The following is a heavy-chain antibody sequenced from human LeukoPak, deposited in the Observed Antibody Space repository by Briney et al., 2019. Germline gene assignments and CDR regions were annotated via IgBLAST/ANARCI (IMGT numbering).Heavy chain of an antibody. D-gene: IGHD6-13*01. CDR3: ARDRDSTYFDY. J-gene: IGHJ4*02. CDR2: ISSSSSTI. CDR1: GFTFSSYS. V-gene: IGHV3-48*01. Sequence: GGSLRLSCAASGFTFSSYSMNWVRQAPGKGLEWVSYISSSSSTIYYEDSVKGRFTISRDNAKNSLYLQMNSLRAEDTAVYYCARDRDSTYFDYWGQGTLVTVSS.